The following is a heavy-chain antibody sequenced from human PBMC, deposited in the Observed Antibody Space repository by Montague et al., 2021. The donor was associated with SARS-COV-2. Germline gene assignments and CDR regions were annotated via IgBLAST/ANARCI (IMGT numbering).Heavy chain of an antibody. CDR1: GGSFSGYY. CDR2: INHSGSA. Sequence: SETLSLTCAVYGGSFSGYYWSWIRQPPGKGLEWIGEINHSGSANYNPSLKIRVTISVDTSKNQFSLKLSSVTAADTAVYYCARVRYYGSGTSLGMDVWGQGTTVTVSS. D-gene: IGHD3-10*01. J-gene: IGHJ6*02. CDR3: ARVRYYGSGTSLGMDV. V-gene: IGHV4-34*01.